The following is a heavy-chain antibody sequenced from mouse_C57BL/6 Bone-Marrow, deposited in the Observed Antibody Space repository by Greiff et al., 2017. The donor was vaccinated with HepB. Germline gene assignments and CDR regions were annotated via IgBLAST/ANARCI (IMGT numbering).Heavy chain of an antibody. J-gene: IGHJ2*01. V-gene: IGHV3-6*01. Sequence: EVQLQESGPGLVKPSPSLSLTCSVPGYSITSGYYWNWIRQFPGNKLEWMVYISYDGSNNYNPSLKKQITITRDTSRNQLFLKLNSVTTEDTATYYCARAEGLTGTDFGYWGQGTTLTVSS. CDR3: ARAEGLTGTDFGY. CDR2: ISYDGSN. D-gene: IGHD4-1*01. CDR1: GYSITSGYY.